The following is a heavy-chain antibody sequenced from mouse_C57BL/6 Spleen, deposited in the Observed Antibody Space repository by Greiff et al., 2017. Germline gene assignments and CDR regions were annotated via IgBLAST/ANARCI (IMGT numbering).Heavy chain of an antibody. CDR2: IYPSDSET. V-gene: IGHV1-61*01. J-gene: IGHJ3*01. D-gene: IGHD2-10*02. CDR3: ARARYGNYGGFAY. CDR1: GYTFTSYW. Sequence: QVQLQQPGAELVRPGSSVKLSCKASGYTFTSYWMDWVKQRPGQGLEWIGNIYPSDSETHYNQKFKDKATLTVDKSSSTAYMQLSSLTSDDSAVYYCARARYGNYGGFAYWGQGTLVTVSA.